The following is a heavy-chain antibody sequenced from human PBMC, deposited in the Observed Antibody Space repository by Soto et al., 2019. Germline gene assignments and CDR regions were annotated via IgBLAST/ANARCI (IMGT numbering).Heavy chain of an antibody. V-gene: IGHV3-30*18. J-gene: IGHJ4*02. CDR3: AKSGRYFDWLFPIDY. CDR1: GFTFSSYG. CDR2: ISYDGSNK. D-gene: IGHD3-9*01. Sequence: GSLRLSCAASGFTFSSYGMHWVRQAPGKGLEWVAVISYDGSNKYYADSVKGRFTISRDNSKNTLYLQMNSLRAEDTAVYYCAKSGRYFDWLFPIDYWGQGTLVIVSS.